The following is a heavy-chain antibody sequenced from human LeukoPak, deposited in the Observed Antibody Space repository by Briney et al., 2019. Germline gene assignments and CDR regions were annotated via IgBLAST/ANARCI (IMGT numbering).Heavy chain of an antibody. CDR1: GFTFRSSA. V-gene: IGHV3-23*01. CDR3: AKDKEDSDYVGAGFGY. J-gene: IGHJ4*02. Sequence: SGGSLRLSCAASGFTFRSSAMSWVRQAPGKGLEGVSGISRRGDITYHADSLKGRFTIFRDNSKNTLYLQMNSLRAEDTAVYYCAKDKEDSDYVGAGFGYWGQGTLVTVSS. D-gene: IGHD4-11*01. CDR2: ISRRGDIT.